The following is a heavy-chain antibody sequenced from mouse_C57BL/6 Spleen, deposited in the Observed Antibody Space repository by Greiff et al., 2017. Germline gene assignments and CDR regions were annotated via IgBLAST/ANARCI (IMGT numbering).Heavy chain of an antibody. CDR1: GYSITSGYY. D-gene: IGHD1-1*01. V-gene: IGHV3-6*01. J-gene: IGHJ2*01. Sequence: DVKLVESGPGLVKPSQSLSLTCSVTGYSITSGYYWNWIRQFPGNKLEWMGYISYDGSNNYNPSLKNRISITRDTSKNQFFLKLNSVTTEDTATYYCARGDTTVAYYFDYWGQGTTLTVSS. CDR2: ISYDGSN. CDR3: ARGDTTVAYYFDY.